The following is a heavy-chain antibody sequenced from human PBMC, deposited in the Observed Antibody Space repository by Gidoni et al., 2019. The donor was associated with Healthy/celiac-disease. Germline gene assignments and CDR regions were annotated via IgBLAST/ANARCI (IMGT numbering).Heavy chain of an antibody. V-gene: IGHV3-15*07. J-gene: IGHJ4*02. CDR3: STGGYYFDF. CDR2: IKSKPNGGTI. CDR1: GFTFSNAW. Sequence: EVQLVESGGGLVKSGESLRLSCAGSGFTFSNAWMNWVRQAPGKGLEWVGRIKSKPNGGTIDYAAPVQGRFTISRDDSKNTFYLQMHSLKTDDTAVYYCSTGGYYFDFWGQGTLVTVSS.